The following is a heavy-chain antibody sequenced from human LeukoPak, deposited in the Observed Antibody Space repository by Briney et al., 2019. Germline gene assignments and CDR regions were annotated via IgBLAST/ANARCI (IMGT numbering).Heavy chain of an antibody. Sequence: GGSLRLSCEASEFIFSNYDMNWARQAPGKGLEWVASINHNGNVNYYVDSVKGQFTISRDNAKNSLYLQMSNLRAEDTAVYFCARGGGLDVWGQGATVTVSS. V-gene: IGHV3-7*03. D-gene: IGHD3-16*01. CDR2: INHNGNVN. CDR3: ARGGGLDV. CDR1: EFIFSNYD. J-gene: IGHJ6*02.